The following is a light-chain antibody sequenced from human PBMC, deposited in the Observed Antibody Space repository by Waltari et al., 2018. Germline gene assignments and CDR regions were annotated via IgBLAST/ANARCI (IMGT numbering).Light chain of an antibody. J-gene: IGKJ3*01. CDR1: QSISSY. CDR3: QQSDNLPRLA. V-gene: IGKV1-39*01. Sequence: DIQMTQSPPSLSASLRDRVTITCRASQSISSYLNWYQQKPGKPPKLLIYAASSLQRGIPYRFSGSASGTEFTLTISSLQPEDLAIYYCQQSDNLPRLAFGHGTKVDI. CDR2: AAS.